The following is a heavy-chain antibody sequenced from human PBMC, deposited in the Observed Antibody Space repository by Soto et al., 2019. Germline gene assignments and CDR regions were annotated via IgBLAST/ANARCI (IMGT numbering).Heavy chain of an antibody. Sequence: SETLSLTCAVSGYSITTGYYWGWVRRPPGKGLEWIGSVYHSGRTSYNPSLESRVTISVDTSKNQFSLRLSSVTAADTAVYYCARGVNYYDSSGFYPRDYWGQGILVTIS. D-gene: IGHD3-22*01. CDR3: ARGVNYYDSSGFYPRDY. J-gene: IGHJ4*02. CDR2: VYHSGRT. V-gene: IGHV4-38-2*01. CDR1: GYSITTGYY.